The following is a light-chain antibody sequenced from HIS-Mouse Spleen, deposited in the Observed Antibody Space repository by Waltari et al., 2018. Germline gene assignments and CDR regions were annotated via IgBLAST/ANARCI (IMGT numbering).Light chain of an antibody. J-gene: IGLJ2*01. V-gene: IGLV2-14*03. CDR3: SSYTSSSFNVV. CDR2: DVS. Sequence: QSALTQPASVSGSPGQSITTSCTGTSSDVGGYNYVPWYQQHPGKAPKLMIYDVSNRPSGVSNRFSGSKSGNTASLTISGLQAEDEADYYCSSYTSSSFNVVFGGGTKLTVL. CDR1: SSDVGGYNY.